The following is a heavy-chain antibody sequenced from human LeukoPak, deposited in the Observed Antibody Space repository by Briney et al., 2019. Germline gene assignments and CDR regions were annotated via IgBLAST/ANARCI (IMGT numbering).Heavy chain of an antibody. CDR1: GFTFSSYT. D-gene: IGHD1-26*01. Sequence: GGSLRLSCAASGFTFSSYTMHWVRQAPGKGLEWVAVISYDGSNKYYADSVKGRFTISRDNSKNTLNLQMNSLRAEDTAVYDCARDYSGYGMDVWGQGTTVTVSS. J-gene: IGHJ6*02. CDR2: ISYDGSNK. CDR3: ARDYSGYGMDV. V-gene: IGHV3-30-3*01.